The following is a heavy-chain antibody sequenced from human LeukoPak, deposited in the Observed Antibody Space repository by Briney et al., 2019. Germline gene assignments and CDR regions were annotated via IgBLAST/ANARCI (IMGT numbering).Heavy chain of an antibody. CDR3: VKDRCDRATCPEV. J-gene: IGHJ4*02. D-gene: IGHD1-14*01. V-gene: IGHV3-23*01. CDR1: GFTFGAYA. CDR2: ISNSGDST. Sequence: PGGSLRLSCAASGFTFGAYAMSWVRQAPGEGLQWVSGISNSGDSTYYLDSVKGRFTISRDSSKNTLHLQMSSLRAEDTALYYCVKDRCDRATCPEVWGQGTLVTVSS.